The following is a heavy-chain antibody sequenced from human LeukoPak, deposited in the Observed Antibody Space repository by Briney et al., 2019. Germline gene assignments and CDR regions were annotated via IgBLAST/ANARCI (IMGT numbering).Heavy chain of an antibody. CDR1: GGSFSGYY. D-gene: IGHD2-2*01. V-gene: IGHV4-34*01. CDR3: ARGHCSSTSCRHYYYYYGMDV. CDR2: INHSGST. Sequence: PSETLSLTCAVYGGSFSGYYWSWIRQPPGKGLEWIGEINHSGSTNYNPSLKSRVTISVDTSKNQFSLKLSSVTAADTAVYYCARGHCSSTSCRHYYYYYGMDVWGQGTTVTVSS. J-gene: IGHJ6*02.